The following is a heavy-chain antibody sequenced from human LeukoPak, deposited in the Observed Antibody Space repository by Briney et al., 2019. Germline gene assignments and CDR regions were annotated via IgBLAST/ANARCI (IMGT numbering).Heavy chain of an antibody. J-gene: IGHJ4*02. D-gene: IGHD1-1*01. V-gene: IGHV3-23*01. CDR3: VKGYNWNDGPGQY. CDR1: GFTFSSYG. Sequence: GGSLRLSCAASGFTFSSYGMSWVRQAPGKGLEWVSAISGSGGSTYYADSVKGRFTISRGNSKNTMYLQMTSLRGDDSAVYYCVKGYNWNDGPGQYWGQGTLVTVSS. CDR2: ISGSGGST.